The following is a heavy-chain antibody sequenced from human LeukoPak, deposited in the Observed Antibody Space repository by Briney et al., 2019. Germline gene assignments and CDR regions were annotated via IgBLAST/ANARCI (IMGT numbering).Heavy chain of an antibody. CDR1: GSVSSDGYF. J-gene: IGHJ4*02. D-gene: IGHD5-12*01. Sequence: SETLSLTCTGGSVSSDGYFWSWIRQHPGKGLEWIGYIYYNGNTYYNPSLKSRVTISVDTSKKEFSLKLTSVTAADTAVYFCARSGYGYVINYFDYWGPGTLVTVSS. CDR2: IYYNGNT. CDR3: ARSGYGYVINYFDY. V-gene: IGHV4-31*03.